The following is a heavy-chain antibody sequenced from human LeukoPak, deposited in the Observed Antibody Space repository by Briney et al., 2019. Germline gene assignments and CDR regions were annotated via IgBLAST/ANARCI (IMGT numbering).Heavy chain of an antibody. J-gene: IGHJ6*03. CDR1: GGSISSYY. Sequence: SETLSLTCTVSGGSISSYYWSWIRQPPGKGLEWIGYIYYSGSTNYNPSLKSRVTISVDTSKNQFSLKLSSVTAADTAMYYCARLGGTDDYGYYMDVWGKGTTVTVSS. D-gene: IGHD1-14*01. CDR3: ARLGGTDDYGYYMDV. CDR2: IYYSGST. V-gene: IGHV4-59*01.